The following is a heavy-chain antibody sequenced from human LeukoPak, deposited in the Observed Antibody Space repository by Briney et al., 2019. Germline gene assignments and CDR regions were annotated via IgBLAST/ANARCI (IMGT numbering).Heavy chain of an antibody. CDR2: MKYDGSEK. CDR1: GFTFSSYW. CDR3: ARDIEESGLFLHY. Sequence: GESLKISCAASGFTFSSYWMSWVRQAPGKGLEWVANMKYDGSEKYYVDSVKGRFTISGDNAKNSLYLQMNSLRAEDTAVYYCARDIEESGLFLHYWGQGTLVTVSS. V-gene: IGHV3-7*01. D-gene: IGHD6-13*01. J-gene: IGHJ4*02.